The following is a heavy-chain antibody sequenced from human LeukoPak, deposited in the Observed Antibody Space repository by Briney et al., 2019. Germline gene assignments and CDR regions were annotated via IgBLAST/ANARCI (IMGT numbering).Heavy chain of an antibody. CDR2: IYYTGST. CDR3: ARGGSWFDP. J-gene: IGHJ5*02. Sequence: SETLSLTCTVSGGSISSSSYYWGWIRQPPGKGLEWIGNIYYTGSTNYNPSLKSRVTISVDTSKNQFSLKLTSVTAADTAVYYCARGGSWFDPWGQGTLVTVSS. D-gene: IGHD3-10*01. CDR1: GGSISSSSYY. V-gene: IGHV4-39*07.